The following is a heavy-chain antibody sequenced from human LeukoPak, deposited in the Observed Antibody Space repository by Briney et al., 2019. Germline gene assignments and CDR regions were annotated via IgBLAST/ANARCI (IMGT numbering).Heavy chain of an antibody. D-gene: IGHD3-3*01. CDR2: IKQDGSQK. CDR3: ASSFSDDFWSGHF. V-gene: IGHV3-7*01. Sequence: GGSLRLSCAASRLTFTYWMSWVRQAPGKGLVWGANIKQDGSQKYYVDSVEGRFTISRDNAKKSLYLQQNSLRAEDTAVYYCASSFSDDFWSGHFWGQGTLVTVSS. CDR1: RLTFTYW. J-gene: IGHJ4*02.